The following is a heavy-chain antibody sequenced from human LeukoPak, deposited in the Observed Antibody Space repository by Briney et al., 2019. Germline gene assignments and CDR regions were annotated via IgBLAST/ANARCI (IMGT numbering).Heavy chain of an antibody. CDR2: FDPEDGET. CDR3: ARDIRYSMVRGVIRADYYMDV. D-gene: IGHD3-10*01. Sequence: ASVKVSCKVSGYTLTELSMHWVRQAPGKGLEWMGGFDPEDGETIYAQKFQGRVTMTEDTSTDTAYMELSSLRSEDTAVYYCARDIRYSMVRGVIRADYYMDVWGKGTTVTISS. J-gene: IGHJ6*03. V-gene: IGHV1-24*01. CDR1: GYTLTELS.